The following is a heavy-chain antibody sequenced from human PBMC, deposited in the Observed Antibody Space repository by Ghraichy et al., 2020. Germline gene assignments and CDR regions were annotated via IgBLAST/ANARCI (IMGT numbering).Heavy chain of an antibody. D-gene: IGHD1-1*01. CDR2: IYFTGSS. CDR3: ARNVGQNDAFDI. V-gene: IGHV4-59*01. Sequence: SETLSLTCSVSGGSINSYYWSWIRQPPGKGLEWIGYIYFTGSSNFNPSLKSRVTISVDMYKKQFSLRLKSVTAADTAVYYCARNVGQNDAFDIWGQGTMVTVSS. J-gene: IGHJ3*02. CDR1: GGSINSYY.